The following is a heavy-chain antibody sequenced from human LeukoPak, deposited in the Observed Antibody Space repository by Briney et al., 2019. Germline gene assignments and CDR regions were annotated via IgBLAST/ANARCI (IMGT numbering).Heavy chain of an antibody. D-gene: IGHD3-22*01. CDR2: IYHSGST. CDR3: ARGLIPSGYYYPWYFDL. J-gene: IGHJ2*01. V-gene: IGHV4-4*02. Sequence: SETLSLTCAVSGDSISSTNWWSWVRPPPGKGLEWIGEIYHSGSTNYNPSLESRVTISGEKTKKQVSLNLSSVTAADTAVYYCARGLIPSGYYYPWYFDLWGRGTLVTVSS. CDR1: GDSISSTNW.